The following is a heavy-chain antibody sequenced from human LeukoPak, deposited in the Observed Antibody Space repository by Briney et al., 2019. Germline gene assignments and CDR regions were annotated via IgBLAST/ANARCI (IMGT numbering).Heavy chain of an antibody. V-gene: IGHV3-33*06. CDR2: IWYDGSNK. J-gene: IGHJ6*02. D-gene: IGHD2-2*01. CDR1: GFTFRSHG. CDR3: AKDRPDCSSTSCSLGYCYGMDV. Sequence: PGRSLRLSCAASGFTFRSHGMHWVRQAPGKGLEWVAVIWYDGSNKYYADSVKGRFTISRDNSKNTLYLQMNGLRAEDTAVYYCAKDRPDCSSTSCSLGYCYGMDVWGQGTTVTVSS.